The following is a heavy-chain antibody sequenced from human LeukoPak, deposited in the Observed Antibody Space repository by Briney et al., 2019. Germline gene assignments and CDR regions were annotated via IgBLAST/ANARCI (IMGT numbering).Heavy chain of an antibody. CDR3: ARQRWGKRSPFDY. D-gene: IGHD3-16*01. CDR1: GGSISSGSYY. Sequence: PSETLSLTCTVSGGSISSGSYYWSWIRQPAGKGLEWIGRIYTSGSTNYNPSLKSRVTISVDTSKNQFSLKLSSVTAADTAVYYCARQRWGKRSPFDYWGQGTLVTVSS. J-gene: IGHJ4*02. V-gene: IGHV4-61*02. CDR2: IYTSGST.